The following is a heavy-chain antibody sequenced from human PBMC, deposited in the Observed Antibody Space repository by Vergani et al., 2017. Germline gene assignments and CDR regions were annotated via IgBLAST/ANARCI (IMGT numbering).Heavy chain of an antibody. J-gene: IGHJ4*02. V-gene: IGHV3-11*05. CDR2: ISSSSSYT. CDR3: ARDQISSGWLGIDY. D-gene: IGHD6-19*01. Sequence: QVQLVESGGGLVKPGGSLRLSCAASGFTLSDYYMSWIRQAPGKGLEWVSYISSSSSYTNYADSVKGRFTISRDNSKNTLYLQMNSLRAEDTAVYYCARDQISSGWLGIDYWGQGTLVTVSS. CDR1: GFTLSDYY.